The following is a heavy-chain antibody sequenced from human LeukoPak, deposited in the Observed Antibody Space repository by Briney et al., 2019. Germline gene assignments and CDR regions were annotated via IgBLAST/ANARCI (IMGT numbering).Heavy chain of an antibody. CDR2: FDPEDGET. Sequence: ASVKVSCKVSGYTLTELSMHWVRQAPGKGLEWMGGFDPEDGETIYAQKFQGRVTMTEDTSTDTAYMELSSLRSEDTAMYYCATDTKIAVAGVFFIYWGQGTLVTVSS. J-gene: IGHJ4*02. D-gene: IGHD3-22*01. CDR3: ATDTKIAVAGVFFIY. V-gene: IGHV1-24*01. CDR1: GYTLTELS.